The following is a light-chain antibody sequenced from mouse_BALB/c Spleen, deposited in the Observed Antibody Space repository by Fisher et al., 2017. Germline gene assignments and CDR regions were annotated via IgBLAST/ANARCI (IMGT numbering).Light chain of an antibody. CDR3: QQWSSSPLT. CDR2: SIS. CDR1: SSVSSSY. V-gene: IGKV4-57-1*01. Sequence: DIVITQSPAIMSASPGEKVTMTCRASSSVSSSYLHWYQQKSGASPKLWIYSISNLASGVPARFSGSGSGTSYSLTISSVKAEDAATYYCQQWSSSPLTFGAGTKLELK. J-gene: IGKJ5*01.